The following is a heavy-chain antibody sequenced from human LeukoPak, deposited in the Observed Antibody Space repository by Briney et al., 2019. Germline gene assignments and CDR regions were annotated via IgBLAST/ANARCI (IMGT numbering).Heavy chain of an antibody. CDR2: IRYDGSNK. V-gene: IGHV3-30*02. J-gene: IGHJ4*02. D-gene: IGHD6-19*01. CDR3: ARASDSSGWLYFDY. CDR1: GFTFSSYG. Sequence: GGSLRLSCAASGFTFSSYGMHWVRQAPGKGLEWVAFIRYDGSNKYYADSVKGRFTISRDNSKNTLYLQMNSLRAEDTAVYYCARASDSSGWLYFDYWGQGTLVTVSS.